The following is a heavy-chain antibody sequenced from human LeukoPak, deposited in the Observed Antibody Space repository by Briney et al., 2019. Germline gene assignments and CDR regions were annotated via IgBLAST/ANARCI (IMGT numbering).Heavy chain of an antibody. CDR1: GGSISSGSYY. CDR3: ARDKLLWFGEPQIGNWFDP. CDR2: IYTSGST. Sequence: SETLSLTCTVSGGSISSGSYYWSWIRQPAGKGLEWIGRIYTSGSTNYNPSLKSRVTISVDTSKNQFSLKLSSVTAADTAVYYCARDKLLWFGEPQIGNWFDPWGQGTLVTVSS. V-gene: IGHV4-61*02. J-gene: IGHJ5*02. D-gene: IGHD3-10*01.